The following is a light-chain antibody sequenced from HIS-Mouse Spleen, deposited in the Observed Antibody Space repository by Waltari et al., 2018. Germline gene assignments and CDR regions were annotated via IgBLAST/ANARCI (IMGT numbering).Light chain of an antibody. CDR2: EVS. CDR1: SSDVGGYNY. V-gene: IGLV2-8*01. CDR3: SSYAGSNIYV. J-gene: IGLJ1*01. Sequence: QSALTQPPSASGSPGQSVTISCTGTSSDVGGYNYVSWYQQHPGKAPKLMIYEVSTRPAGVPERLSGSKSGNTASLTVSGLQAEDEADYYCSSYAGSNIYVFGTGTKVTVL.